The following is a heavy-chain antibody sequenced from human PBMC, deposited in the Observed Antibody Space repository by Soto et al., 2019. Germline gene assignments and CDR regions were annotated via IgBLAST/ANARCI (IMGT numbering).Heavy chain of an antibody. Sequence: GGSLRLSCAASGFTFSDYGMNWVRQAPGKGLEWVADIGGSEGRTFYPDSVRGRFTISRDNSKNTLYLQMNSLRVEDTAIYFCATFNCYDDKDNYWCALDIWGQGTMVTVSS. J-gene: IGHJ3*02. D-gene: IGHD2-8*02. CDR1: GFTFSDYG. CDR2: IGGSEGRT. CDR3: ATFNCYDDKDNYWCALDI. V-gene: IGHV3-23*01.